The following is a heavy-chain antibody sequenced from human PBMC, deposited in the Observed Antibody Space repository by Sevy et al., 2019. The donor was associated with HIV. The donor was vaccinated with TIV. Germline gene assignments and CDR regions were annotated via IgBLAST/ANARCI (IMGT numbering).Heavy chain of an antibody. J-gene: IGHJ6*02. Sequence: GGSLRLSCAGSGFTFSTYAMSWVRQAPGKGLEWVAVIRYDGSNKYYADSVKGRFTISRDNSKNTLYLQMNSLRAEDTAVYYCARDRLGITISAEWGGGMDVWGQGTTVTVSS. CDR1: GFTFSTYA. CDR3: ARDRLGITISAEWGGGMDV. CDR2: IRYDGSNK. V-gene: IGHV3-33*08. D-gene: IGHD3-3*01.